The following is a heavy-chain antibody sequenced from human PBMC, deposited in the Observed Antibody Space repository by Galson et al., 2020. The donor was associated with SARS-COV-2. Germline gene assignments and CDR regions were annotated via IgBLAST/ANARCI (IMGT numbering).Heavy chain of an antibody. CDR3: ARHMSGITVTSAFHL. CDR2: VYYSGTA. Sequence: SETLSLTGTVSGGSITSSPSYWGWIRQPPGKGLEWVASVYYSGTAYYNPSLKSRVTISVDTSKNQFSLTLSSVTAADTALYYCARHMSGITVTSAFHLWGQGTLVSVSS. CDR1: GGSITSSPSY. J-gene: IGHJ3*01. V-gene: IGHV4-39*01. D-gene: IGHD3-22*01.